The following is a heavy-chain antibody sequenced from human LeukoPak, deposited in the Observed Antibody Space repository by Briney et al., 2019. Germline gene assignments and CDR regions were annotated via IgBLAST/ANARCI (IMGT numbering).Heavy chain of an antibody. Sequence: GGSLRLSCAASGFTFSSYGMHWVRQAPGKGLEWVAVISYDGSNKYYADSVKGRFTISRDNSKNTLYLQMNSLRAEDTAVYYCAKEGAVAGFDYWGQGTLVTVSS. CDR3: AKEGAVAGFDY. V-gene: IGHV3-30*18. CDR1: GFTFSSYG. CDR2: ISYDGSNK. D-gene: IGHD6-19*01. J-gene: IGHJ4*02.